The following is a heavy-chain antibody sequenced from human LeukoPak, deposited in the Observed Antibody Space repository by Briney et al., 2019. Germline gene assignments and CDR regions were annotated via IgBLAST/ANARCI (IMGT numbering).Heavy chain of an antibody. CDR1: GFTFSSYN. J-gene: IGHJ4*02. D-gene: IGHD2-15*01. V-gene: IGHV3-15*01. Sequence: GGSLRLSCAASGFTFSSYNMNWVRQAPGKGLEWVGRINSKTDGGTADYAAPVKGRFTMSRDDSKNTLYLQMNSLKTEDTAMYYCTTEEYCSGGSCYSGLSDYWGQGTLVTVSS. CDR2: INSKTDGGTA. CDR3: TTEEYCSGGSCYSGLSDY.